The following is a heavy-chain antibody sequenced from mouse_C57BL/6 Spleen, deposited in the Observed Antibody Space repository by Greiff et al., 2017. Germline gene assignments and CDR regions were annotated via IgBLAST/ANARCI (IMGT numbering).Heavy chain of an antibody. CDR3: ARGGYDGAWFAY. D-gene: IGHD2-2*01. CDR2: IWSGGST. Sequence: VQLVESGPGLVQPSPSLSITCTVSGFSLTSYGVHWVRQSPGQGLGWLGVIWSGGSTDYNAAFISRLGISKDNSKSQVFFKMNRLQAEDTAIYYCARGGYDGAWFAYWGQGTLVTVSA. CDR1: GFSLTSYG. V-gene: IGHV2-2*01. J-gene: IGHJ3*01.